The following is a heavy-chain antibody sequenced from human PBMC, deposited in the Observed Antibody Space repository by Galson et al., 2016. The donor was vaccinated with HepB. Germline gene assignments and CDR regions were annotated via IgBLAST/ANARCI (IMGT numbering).Heavy chain of an antibody. D-gene: IGHD3-3*01. CDR1: GFTFSSYG. V-gene: IGHV3-30*18. CDR3: AKAGFTFFGVDVSYYYYYMDV. J-gene: IGHJ6*03. CDR2: ISFDGSNE. Sequence: SLRLSCAASGFTFSSYGMHWVRQAPGKGLEWVAVISFDGSNEYYADFVRGRFTISRDNSNNTLFLQMNSLRAEDTAVYYCAKAGFTFFGVDVSYYYYYMDVGGKGTTVTVSS.